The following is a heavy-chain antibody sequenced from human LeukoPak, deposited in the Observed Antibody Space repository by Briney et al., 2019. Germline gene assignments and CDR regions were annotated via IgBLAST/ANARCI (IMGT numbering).Heavy chain of an antibody. CDR2: FYYSGST. J-gene: IGHJ5*02. V-gene: IGHV4-39*01. CDR3: ARRYSDSRGGGGIDP. CDR1: SGTISSINW. Sequence: KSSETLSLTCAVSSGTISSINWWSWVRQPPGEGLGWIGSFYYSGSTYYNPALKSRATISVDTSKKQFFLKLSSVTAADTAVYYCARRYSDSRGGGGIDPWGQGILVTASS. D-gene: IGHD1-26*01.